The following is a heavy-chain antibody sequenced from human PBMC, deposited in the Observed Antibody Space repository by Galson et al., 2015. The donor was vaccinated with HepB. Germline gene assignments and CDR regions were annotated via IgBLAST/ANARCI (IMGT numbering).Heavy chain of an antibody. J-gene: IGHJ4*02. D-gene: IGHD4-23*01. CDR3: ARGGMNTVVPVDN. V-gene: IGHV3-21*01. CDR2: ISPNNEYI. CDR1: GFAFSTYC. Sequence: SLRLSCAASGFAFSTYCMNWVRQAPGKGLECISSISPNNEYIYYADSLRGRFTISRDNAQNSLYLQMDSLTADDTAVYYCARGGMNTVVPVDNWGQGTLVTVSS.